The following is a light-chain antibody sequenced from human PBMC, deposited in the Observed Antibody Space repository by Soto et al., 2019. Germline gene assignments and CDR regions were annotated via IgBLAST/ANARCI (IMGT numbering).Light chain of an antibody. V-gene: IGKV3-11*01. CDR2: DAS. J-gene: IGKJ2*01. Sequence: EIVLTQSPATLSLSPGERATLPCRASQSVSSYLAWYQQKPGQAPRLLIYDASNRATGIPARFSGSGSGTDFTLSISSLEPEDFAVYYCLQRSNWPPTFGQGTKLEIK. CDR1: QSVSSY. CDR3: LQRSNWPPT.